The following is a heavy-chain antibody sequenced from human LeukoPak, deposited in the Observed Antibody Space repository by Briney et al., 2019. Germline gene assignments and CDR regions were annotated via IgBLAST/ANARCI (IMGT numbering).Heavy chain of an antibody. J-gene: IGHJ4*02. D-gene: IGHD1/OR15-1a*01. Sequence: SETLSLTCNVSGGTISTSSYYWGWIRQPPGKGLEWIGNIYYTGSAYYNPSLKSRVTMSVDTSKNQFSLKLSSVTAADTAVYYCARDLGWNKGAHDYWGQGTLVTVSS. CDR1: GGTISTSSYY. V-gene: IGHV4-39*07. CDR2: IYYTGSA. CDR3: ARDLGWNKGAHDY.